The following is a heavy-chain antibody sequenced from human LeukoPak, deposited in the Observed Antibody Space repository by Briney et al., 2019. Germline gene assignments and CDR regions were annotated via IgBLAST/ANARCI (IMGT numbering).Heavy chain of an antibody. V-gene: IGHV3-30-3*01. CDR1: GFTFSDYA. J-gene: IGHJ4*02. CDR3: ARDRHGGSFYGYFDY. CDR2: ISYDGSNQ. D-gene: IGHD1-26*01. Sequence: GGSLRLSCAASGFTFSDYAMHWVRQAPGKGLEWVAVISYDGSNQHYIDSVKGRFTISRDDSKNTLYLQMNSLRPEDTAIYYCARDRHGGSFYGYFDYWGQGILVTVSS.